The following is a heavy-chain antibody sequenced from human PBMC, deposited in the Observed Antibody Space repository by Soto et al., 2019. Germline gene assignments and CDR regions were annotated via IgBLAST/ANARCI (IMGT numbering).Heavy chain of an antibody. D-gene: IGHD4-17*01. CDR3: AKVQGYGDGAYYFDY. Sequence: QVQLVESGGGVVQPGRSLRLSCAASGFTFSSYGMHWVRQAPGKGLEWVAVISYDGSNKYYADSVKGRFTISRDNSKNTLYLQMNSLRAEDTAVYYCAKVQGYGDGAYYFDYWGQGTLVTVSS. V-gene: IGHV3-30*18. J-gene: IGHJ4*02. CDR1: GFTFSSYG. CDR2: ISYDGSNK.